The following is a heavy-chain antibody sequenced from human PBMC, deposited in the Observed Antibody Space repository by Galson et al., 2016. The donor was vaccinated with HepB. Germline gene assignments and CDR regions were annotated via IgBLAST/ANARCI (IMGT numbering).Heavy chain of an antibody. D-gene: IGHD3-16*01. J-gene: IGHJ4*02. CDR1: GDSISSFSYY. V-gene: IGHV4-39*01. CDR2: IYHSGTT. CDR3: ARHWGRNSRIDY. Sequence: SETLSLTCSVSGDSISSFSYYWGWIRQPPGKGLEWIGYIYHSGTTYYNPSLESRVTISIDTWNNKFSLKMTGMTASDTAVYYCARHWGRNSRIDYWGQGTLVTVSS.